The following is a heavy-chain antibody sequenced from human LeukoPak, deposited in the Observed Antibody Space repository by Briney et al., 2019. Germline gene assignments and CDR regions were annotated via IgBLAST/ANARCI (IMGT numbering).Heavy chain of an antibody. V-gene: IGHV1-2*02. CDR3: ASVIAASGSFDY. D-gene: IGHD6-13*01. Sequence: ASVKVSFKSSGYTFTDYYIHWVRQAPGQGLVWMGWIDPYSGDTKYAQKIKGRVTITRDTTIRTVYMDLSRLTSDDTAVYFCASVIAASGSFDYWGLGTLVTVSS. CDR2: IDPYSGDT. J-gene: IGHJ4*02. CDR1: GYTFTDYY.